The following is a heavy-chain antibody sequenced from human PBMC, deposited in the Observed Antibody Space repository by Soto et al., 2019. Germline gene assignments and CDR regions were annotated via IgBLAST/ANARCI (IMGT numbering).Heavy chain of an antibody. CDR2: ISGGGDAT. V-gene: IGHV3-23*01. CDR1: GFTFINYA. J-gene: IGHJ2*01. CDR3: ARKVVGSTSRPDYWYFDI. D-gene: IGHD2-21*01. Sequence: EVQLLESGGDSVQPGGSVRLSCAGSGFTFINYAMNWVRQAPGKGLEWVSTISGGGDATVFADSVRGRFTFSRDNSKNTVTLQMNSLGVDDTAVYYCARKVVGSTSRPDYWYFDIWGRGTLVTVSS.